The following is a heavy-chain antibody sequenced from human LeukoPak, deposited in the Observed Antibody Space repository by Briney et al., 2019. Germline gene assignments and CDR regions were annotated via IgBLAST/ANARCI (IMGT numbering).Heavy chain of an antibody. CDR3: AKTDGDPYSWYFDL. Sequence: PGRSLRLSCAASGFTFSSYAMSWVRQAPGKGLEWVSAISGSGGSTYYADSVKGRFTISRDNSKNTLYLQMNSLRAEDTAVYYCAKTDGDPYSWYFDLWGRGTLVTVSS. V-gene: IGHV3-23*01. CDR2: ISGSGGST. J-gene: IGHJ2*01. CDR1: GFTFSSYA. D-gene: IGHD2-15*01.